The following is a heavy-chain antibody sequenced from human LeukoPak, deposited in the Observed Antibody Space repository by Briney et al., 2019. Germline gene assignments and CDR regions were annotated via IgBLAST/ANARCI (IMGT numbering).Heavy chain of an antibody. CDR3: ARGDNGVCYACLESD. CDR1: GGTFSSYA. V-gene: IGHV1-69*10. D-gene: IGHD2-8*01. CDR2: IIPILGIA. J-gene: IGHJ4*02. Sequence: ASVKVSCKASGGTFSSYAISWVRQAPGQGLEWMGGIIPILGIANYAQKFQGRVTITADKSTSTAYMELSSLRSEDTAVYYCARGDNGVCYACLESDWGQGTLVTVSS.